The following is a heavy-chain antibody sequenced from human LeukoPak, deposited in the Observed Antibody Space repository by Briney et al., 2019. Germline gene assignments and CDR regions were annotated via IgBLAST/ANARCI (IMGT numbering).Heavy chain of an antibody. D-gene: IGHD4-17*01. CDR2: IIPIFGTA. CDR1: GYTFGQYS. V-gene: IGHV1-69*06. Sequence: SVKLSCKASGYTFGQYSISWVRQAPGQGLEWMGGIIPIFGTANYAQKFQGRVTITADKSTSTAYMELSRLRSDDTAVYYCARDYGDYVVGWFDPWGQGTLVTVSS. J-gene: IGHJ5*02. CDR3: ARDYGDYVVGWFDP.